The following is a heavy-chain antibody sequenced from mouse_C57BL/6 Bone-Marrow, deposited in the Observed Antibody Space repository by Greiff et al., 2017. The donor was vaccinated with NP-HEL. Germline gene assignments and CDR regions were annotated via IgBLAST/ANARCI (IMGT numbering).Heavy chain of an antibody. D-gene: IGHD1-1*01. CDR2: IDPSDSYT. CDR3: ARGLLRLYYAMDY. CDR1: GYTFTSYW. V-gene: IGHV1-69*01. J-gene: IGHJ4*01. Sequence: QVQLQQPGAELVMPGASVKLSCKASGYTFTSYWMHWVKQRPGQGLEWIGEIDPSDSYTNYNQKFKGKSTLTVDKSSSTAYMQLSSLTSEDSAVYYCARGLLRLYYAMDYWGQGTSVTVSS.